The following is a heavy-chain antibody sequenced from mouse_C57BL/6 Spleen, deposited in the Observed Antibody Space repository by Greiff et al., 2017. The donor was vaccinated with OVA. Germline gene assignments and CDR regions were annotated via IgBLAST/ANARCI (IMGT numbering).Heavy chain of an antibody. CDR2: LWSGGST. CDR1: GFSLTSYG. V-gene: IGHV2-2*01. J-gene: IGHJ1*03. D-gene: IGHD1-1*01. CDR3: AIYYRDVDV. Sequence: QVQLQQSGPGLVQPSQSLSITCTVSGFSLTSYGVHWVRQSPGKGLEWLGVLWSGGSTDYNAAFISRLSISKDNSKSQVCCKMNSLQADDTARYYCAIYYRDVDVWGTGTTVTGSS.